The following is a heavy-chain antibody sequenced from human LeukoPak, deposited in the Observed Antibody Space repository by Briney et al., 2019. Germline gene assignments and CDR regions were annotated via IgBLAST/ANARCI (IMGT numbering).Heavy chain of an antibody. CDR1: GASISTPGYY. Sequence: SETLSLTCTVSGASISTPGYYWSWIRQLPGRGLEWIGYIYYSGSTYYNPSLKSPVTISVDTSKNQFSLKLSSVTAADTAVYYCARGADSSGYYSIFYFDYWGQGTLVTVSS. D-gene: IGHD3-22*01. CDR3: ARGADSSGYYSIFYFDY. V-gene: IGHV4-31*01. CDR2: IYYSGST. J-gene: IGHJ4*02.